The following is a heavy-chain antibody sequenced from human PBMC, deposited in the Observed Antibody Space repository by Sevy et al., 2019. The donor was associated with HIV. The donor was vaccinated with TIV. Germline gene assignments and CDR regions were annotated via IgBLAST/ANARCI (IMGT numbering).Heavy chain of an antibody. V-gene: IGHV3-23*01. CDR1: GFTFNSYA. Sequence: GGSLRLSCAASGFTFNSYAMSWVRQGPGKGLEWVSTIIDSGGSTYYADSVKGLFTISRDNSQNTLYLQMNSLRAEDTAVYYCAKHTTTLTSVVGYWGHGILVTVSS. CDR2: IIDSGGST. CDR3: AKHTTTLTSVVGY. D-gene: IGHD4-4*01. J-gene: IGHJ4*01.